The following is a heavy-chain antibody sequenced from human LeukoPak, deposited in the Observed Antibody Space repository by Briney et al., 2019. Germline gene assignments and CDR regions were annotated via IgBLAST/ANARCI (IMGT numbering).Heavy chain of an antibody. CDR1: GFTFSSYG. J-gene: IGHJ4*02. V-gene: IGHV3-30*03. Sequence: GRSLRLSCAASGFTFSSYGMHWVRQAPGKGLEWVAVISYDGSNKYYADSVKGRFTISRDNSKNTLYLQMNSLRAEDTAVYYCARDPGLTGTFDYWGQGTLVTVSS. D-gene: IGHD1-14*01. CDR3: ARDPGLTGTFDY. CDR2: ISYDGSNK.